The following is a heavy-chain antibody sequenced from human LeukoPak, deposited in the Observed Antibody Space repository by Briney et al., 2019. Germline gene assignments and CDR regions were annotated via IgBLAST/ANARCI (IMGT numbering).Heavy chain of an antibody. Sequence: GGSLRLSCAASGFTFDDYAMHWVRQAPGKGLEWVSGISWISGSIDYADSVKGRFTISRDNAKNSLYLQTNSLRAEDTALYYCAKDCSSTSCYGAFDIWGQGTMVTVSS. J-gene: IGHJ3*02. CDR3: AKDCSSTSCYGAFDI. CDR2: ISWISGSI. D-gene: IGHD2-2*01. V-gene: IGHV3-9*01. CDR1: GFTFDDYA.